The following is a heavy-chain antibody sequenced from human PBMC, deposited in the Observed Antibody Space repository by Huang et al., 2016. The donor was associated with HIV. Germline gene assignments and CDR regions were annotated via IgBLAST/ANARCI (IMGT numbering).Heavy chain of an antibody. J-gene: IGHJ6*02. Sequence: VESGGRSVQPGGSIKLSWVGSTFTFGAYWMSGVRQPPGKWREWVAKIKQDESEKDYVDSGKGRFNISRDNARKVLVLEMDDLRVEDTAIYFCATKTAGMDIWGQGTTVTVSS. CDR1: TFTFGAYW. CDR3: ATKTAGMDI. CDR2: IKQDESEK. D-gene: IGHD1-7*01. V-gene: IGHV3-7*01.